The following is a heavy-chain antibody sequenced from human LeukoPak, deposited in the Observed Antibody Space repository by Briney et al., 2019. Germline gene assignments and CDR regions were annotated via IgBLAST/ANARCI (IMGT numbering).Heavy chain of an antibody. D-gene: IGHD1-26*01. CDR3: ASGASNGFYT. CDR1: GFTFSYYG. V-gene: IGHV3-30*02. Sequence: GGSLRLSCAASGFTFSYYGMGWVRQAPGKGLEWVSFIRYDGTGQYYADSVKGRLTISRDNSKNMLYLQLNSVRPDDTAVYYCASGASNGFYTCGQRTMVTVSS. J-gene: IGHJ3*02. CDR2: IRYDGTGQ.